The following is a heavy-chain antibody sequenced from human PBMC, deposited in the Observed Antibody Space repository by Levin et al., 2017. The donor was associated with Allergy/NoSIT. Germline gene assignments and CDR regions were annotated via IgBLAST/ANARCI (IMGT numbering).Heavy chain of an antibody. D-gene: IGHD2-2*01. J-gene: IGHJ3*02. V-gene: IGHV3-23*01. CDR3: AKTVVPAKYAFDI. Sequence: QSGGSLRLSCAASGFTFSSYAMSWVRQAPGKGLEWVSAISGSGGSTYYADSVKGRFTISRDNSKNTLYLQMNSLRAEDTAVYYCAKTVVPAKYAFDIWGQGTMVTVSS. CDR2: ISGSGGST. CDR1: GFTFSSYA.